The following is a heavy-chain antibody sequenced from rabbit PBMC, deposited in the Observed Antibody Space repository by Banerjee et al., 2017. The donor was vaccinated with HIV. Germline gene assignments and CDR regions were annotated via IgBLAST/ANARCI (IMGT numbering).Heavy chain of an antibody. CDR1: GFPLSDNY. CDR3: ARDLAGVIGWNFNL. Sequence: QEQLEESGGDLVKPDGSLTLTCTASGFPLSDNYMRWVRQAPGKGLEWIACVYNGDGSTYYASWAKGRFTISKTSSTTVTLQMTSLTAADTATYFCARDLAGVIGWNFNLWGPGTLVTVS. CDR2: VYNGDGST. D-gene: IGHD4-1*01. J-gene: IGHJ4*01. V-gene: IGHV1S45*01.